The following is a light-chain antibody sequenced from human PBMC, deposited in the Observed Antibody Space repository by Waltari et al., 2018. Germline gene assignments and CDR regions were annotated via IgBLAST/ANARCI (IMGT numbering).Light chain of an antibody. Sequence: EIVLTQSPAILSVSPGEGATLSCRASQSVRDNLAWYQTKPGQAPRLLIFGASTRATGFPARFSGSGSGTEFTLTITSLQSEDSAVYFCQQYNGQPLTFGGGTKVEIK. CDR2: GAS. CDR1: QSVRDN. CDR3: QQYNGQPLT. V-gene: IGKV3-15*01. J-gene: IGKJ4*01.